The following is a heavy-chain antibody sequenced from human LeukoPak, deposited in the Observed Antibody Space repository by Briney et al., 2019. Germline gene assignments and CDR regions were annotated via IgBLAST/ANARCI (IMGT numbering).Heavy chain of an antibody. CDR1: GDSVSSKSAS. D-gene: IGHD2-15*01. J-gene: IGHJ4*02. Sequence: SQTLSLTCAISGDSVSSKSASWNWIRQSPSRGLEWLGRSYYRSKWYFEYAVSVKSRISINPDTWQNQFSLQLSSLTIEDTAVYYCARAGGTFDNWGQGTLVPVSS. V-gene: IGHV6-1*01. CDR3: ARAGGTFDN. CDR2: SYYRSKWYF.